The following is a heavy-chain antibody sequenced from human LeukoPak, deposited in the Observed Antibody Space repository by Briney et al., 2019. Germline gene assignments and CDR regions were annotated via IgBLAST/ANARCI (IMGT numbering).Heavy chain of an antibody. J-gene: IGHJ6*02. CDR1: GFTFSSYG. CDR2: IWYDGSNK. Sequence: GGSLRLSCAASGFTFSSYGMHWVRQAPGKGLEWVAVIWYDGSNKYYADSVKGRFTISRDNSKNTLYLQMNSLRAEDTAVYYCARKTLRRYSGYDYPDYYYGMDVWGQGTTVTVSS. D-gene: IGHD5-12*01. V-gene: IGHV3-33*01. CDR3: ARKTLRRYSGYDYPDYYYGMDV.